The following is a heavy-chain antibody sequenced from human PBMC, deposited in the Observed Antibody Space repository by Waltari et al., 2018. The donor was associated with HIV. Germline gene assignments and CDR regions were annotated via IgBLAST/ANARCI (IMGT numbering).Heavy chain of an antibody. CDR3: ARQLDYYYYGMDV. D-gene: IGHD6-13*01. CDR2: IYYSGST. CDR1: GGSISSYY. V-gene: IGHV4-59*01. J-gene: IGHJ6*02. Sequence: QVQLQESGPGLVKPSETLSLTCTVSGGSISSYYWSWIRQPPGKGLEWIGYIYYSGSTNYNPSLKSRVTISVDTSKNQFSLKLSSVTAADTAVYYCARQLDYYYYGMDVWGQGTTVTVSS.